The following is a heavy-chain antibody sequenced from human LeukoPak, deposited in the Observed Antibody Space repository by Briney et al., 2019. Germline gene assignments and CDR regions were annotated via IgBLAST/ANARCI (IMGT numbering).Heavy chain of an antibody. Sequence: SETLSLTCTVSGGSISSSNYYWGWIRQPPGRGLERSGSIYDSGSTYYNPSLKSRVTISVDTSKNQFSLKLSSVTAADTAVYYCARLDGYCSGGSCYSVSFVDPWGQGTLVTVSS. J-gene: IGHJ5*02. CDR3: ARLDGYCSGGSCYSVSFVDP. CDR1: GGSISSSNYY. CDR2: IYDSGST. V-gene: IGHV4-39*01. D-gene: IGHD2-15*01.